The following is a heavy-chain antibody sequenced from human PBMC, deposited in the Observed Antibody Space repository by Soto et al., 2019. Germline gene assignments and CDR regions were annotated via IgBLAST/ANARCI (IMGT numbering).Heavy chain of an antibody. Sequence: KPSETLSLTCVVSGYFISSGYHWGWIRQPPGKGLEWIGSIYHSGTTYYNPSLKSRVTLSVDTSKNEFSLRLTSVTAADTAVYYCARDSYNLSDYWGQGALVTVSS. CDR2: IYHSGTT. D-gene: IGHD1-1*01. J-gene: IGHJ4*02. V-gene: IGHV4-38-2*02. CDR1: GYFISSGYH. CDR3: ARDSYNLSDY.